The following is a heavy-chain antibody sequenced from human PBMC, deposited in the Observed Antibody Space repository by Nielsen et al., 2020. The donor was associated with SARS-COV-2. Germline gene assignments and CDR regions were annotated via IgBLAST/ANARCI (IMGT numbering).Heavy chain of an antibody. J-gene: IGHJ4*02. Sequence: GGSLRLSCAASGFTFDDYTMHWVRQAPGKGLEWVSLISWDGGSTYYADSVKGRFTISRDNSKNSLYLQMNSLRTEDTALYYCAKDCDYGGNTCFDYWGQGTLGTGSS. CDR3: AKDCDYGGNTCFDY. D-gene: IGHD4-23*01. CDR2: ISWDGGST. CDR1: GFTFDDYT. V-gene: IGHV3-43*01.